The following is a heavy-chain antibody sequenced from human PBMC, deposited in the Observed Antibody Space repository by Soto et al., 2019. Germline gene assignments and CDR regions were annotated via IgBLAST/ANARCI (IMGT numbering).Heavy chain of an antibody. V-gene: IGHV4-34*01. CDR2: INHSGST. J-gene: IGHJ4*02. CDR1: GGSFSGYY. Sequence: PSETLSLTCAVYGGSFSGYYLSWIRQPPGKRLEWIGEINHSGSTNYNPSLKSRVTISVDTSKNQFSLKLSSVTAADTAVYYCARDHYDSSGYYLLYWGQGTLVTVSS. D-gene: IGHD3-22*01. CDR3: ARDHYDSSGYYLLY.